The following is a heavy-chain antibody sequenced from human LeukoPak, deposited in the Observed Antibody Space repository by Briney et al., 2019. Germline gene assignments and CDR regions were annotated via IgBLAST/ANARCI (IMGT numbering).Heavy chain of an antibody. CDR3: ARAAAGTNPWYYFDY. D-gene: IGHD6-19*01. V-gene: IGHV4-30-4*01. J-gene: IGHJ4*02. CDR2: IHYSGST. Sequence: PSETLSLTCTASGDSISSGDHYWSWIRQPPGKGLEWIGYIHYSGSTYYNPSLKSRVIISGDMSKNQFSLSLNSLTAADSAMYYCARAAAGTNPWYYFDYWGQGTLVTVSS. CDR1: GDSISSGDHY.